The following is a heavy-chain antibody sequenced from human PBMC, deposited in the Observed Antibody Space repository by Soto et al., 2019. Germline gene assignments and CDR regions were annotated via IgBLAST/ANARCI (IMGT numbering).Heavy chain of an antibody. CDR1: GFTFSNAW. J-gene: IGHJ4*02. Sequence: PGGSLRLSCAVSGFTFSNAWMSWVRQAPGKGLEWVGRIKSISVGGAIDYAAPVKGRFTISRDDSKNTLYLQMNSLKTEDTALYYCTTDFSTCNWEPQHAYWGQGTLVTVSS. V-gene: IGHV3-15*01. D-gene: IGHD1-26*01. CDR2: IKSISVGGAI. CDR3: TTDFSTCNWEPQHAY.